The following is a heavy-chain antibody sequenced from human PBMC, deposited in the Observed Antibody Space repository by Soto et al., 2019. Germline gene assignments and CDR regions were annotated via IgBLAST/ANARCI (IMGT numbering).Heavy chain of an antibody. CDR2: IYNTETF. V-gene: IGHV4-61*01. J-gene: IGHJ4*02. Sequence: QVRLQESGPGLVKPSETLSLTCSVSGVSVSSGSFYWSWIRQPPGKGLGWIGFIYNTETFNYNPSLKSRVTLSVDASKHQFSLKLSSVTAADTAVYYCARVPLRYSSSHNFDSWGQGALVTVSS. CDR1: GVSVSSGSFY. D-gene: IGHD6-19*01. CDR3: ARVPLRYSSSHNFDS.